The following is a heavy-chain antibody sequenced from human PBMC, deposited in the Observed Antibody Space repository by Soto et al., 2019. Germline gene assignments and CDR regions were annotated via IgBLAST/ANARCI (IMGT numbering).Heavy chain of an antibody. CDR3: ARGPYRNTYNWFDS. CDR1: GFIFSDYE. CDR2: ISGSGLTI. Sequence: GGSLRLSCAASGFIFSDYEVNWVRQAPGKGLEWVSYISGSGLTIYYADSVKGRFTISRDNAKNSLYLQMNSLGVEDTAVYYCARGPYRNTYNWFDSWGQGTLVTVSS. D-gene: IGHD5-12*01. V-gene: IGHV3-48*03. J-gene: IGHJ5*02.